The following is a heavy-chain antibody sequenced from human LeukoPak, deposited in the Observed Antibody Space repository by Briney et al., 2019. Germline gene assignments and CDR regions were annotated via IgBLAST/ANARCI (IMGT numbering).Heavy chain of an antibody. CDR1: GFTFSSYA. V-gene: IGHV3-23*01. J-gene: IGHJ4*02. CDR2: ISGSGGST. D-gene: IGHD6-13*01. CDR3: AKDEDYSWYYFDY. Sequence: GGSLRLSCAASGFTFSSYAMSWVRQAPGKGLEWVSAISGSGGSTYYADSVKGRLTISRDNSKNTLYLQMNSLRAEDTAVYYCAKDEDYSWYYFDYWGQGTLVTVSS.